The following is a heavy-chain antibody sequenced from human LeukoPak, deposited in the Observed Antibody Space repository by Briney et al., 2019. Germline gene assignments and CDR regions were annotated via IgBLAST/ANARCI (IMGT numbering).Heavy chain of an antibody. D-gene: IGHD3-22*01. CDR3: ATKRTHYYDSSGYPRSQSYFDY. Sequence: GGSLRLSCAASGFTFSSYAMSWVRQAPGKGLEWVSAISGSGGSTYYADSVKGRFTISRDNSKNTLYLQMNSLRAEDTAVYYCATKRTHYYDSSGYPRSQSYFDYWAQGTLVTVSS. CDR1: GFTFSSYA. CDR2: ISGSGGST. V-gene: IGHV3-23*01. J-gene: IGHJ4*02.